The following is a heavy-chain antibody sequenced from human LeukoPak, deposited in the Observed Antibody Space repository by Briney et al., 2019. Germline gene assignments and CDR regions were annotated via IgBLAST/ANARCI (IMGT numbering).Heavy chain of an antibody. V-gene: IGHV4-59*13. D-gene: IGHD6-13*01. J-gene: IGHJ4*02. CDR1: GASISDYY. CDR3: ARAKAAAGIDYFDY. CDR2: IYYSGST. Sequence: PSETLSLTCTVSGASISDYYWNWIRQPPGKGLEWVWYIYYSGSTNYNPSLKSRVTISVDTSKNQFSLKLSSVTAADTAVYYCARAKAAAGIDYFDYWGQGTLVTVSS.